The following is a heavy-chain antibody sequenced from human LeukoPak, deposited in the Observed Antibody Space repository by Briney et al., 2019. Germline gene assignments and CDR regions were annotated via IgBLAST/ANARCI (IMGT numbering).Heavy chain of an antibody. Sequence: ASVKVSCKASGYTFTSYGISWVQQAPGQGLEWMGWISAFNGNTNYAQKLQGRVTMTTDTSTSTAYMELRSLRSDDTAVYYCARAFYDILTGYYSTFDYWGQGTLVTVSS. CDR1: GYTFTSYG. CDR2: ISAFNGNT. V-gene: IGHV1-18*04. CDR3: ARAFYDILTGYYSTFDY. J-gene: IGHJ4*02. D-gene: IGHD3-9*01.